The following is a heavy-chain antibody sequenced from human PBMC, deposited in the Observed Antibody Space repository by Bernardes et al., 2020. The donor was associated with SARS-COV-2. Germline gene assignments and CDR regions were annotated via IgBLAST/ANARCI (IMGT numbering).Heavy chain of an antibody. CDR3: ARGISYYDFWSGYLDPNWFDP. V-gene: IGHV3-30*01. D-gene: IGHD3-3*01. Sequence: GGSLRLSCAASGFTFSSYAMHWVRQAPGKGLEWVAVISYDGSNKYYADSVKGRFTISRDNSKNTLYLQMNSLRAEDTAVYYCARGISYYDFWSGYLDPNWFDPWGQGTLVTVSS. CDR2: ISYDGSNK. CDR1: GFTFSSYA. J-gene: IGHJ5*02.